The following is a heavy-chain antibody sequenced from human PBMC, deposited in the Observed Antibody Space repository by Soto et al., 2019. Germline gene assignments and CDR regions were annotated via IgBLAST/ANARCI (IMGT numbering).Heavy chain of an antibody. CDR2: IFHSGST. Sequence: EALCLTRSVSAVFIRPDCWILFLHPPGKKLEWIGYIFHSGSTTDNPSLKSRVTMSVDTSKNQFSLSLSSVTAADTAVYYCARVDYDFWSGASPANYGMAVWGQGAMVT. CDR1: AVFIRPDC. CDR3: ARVDYDFWSGASPANYGMAV. J-gene: IGHJ6*02. V-gene: IGHV4-59*01. D-gene: IGHD3-3*01.